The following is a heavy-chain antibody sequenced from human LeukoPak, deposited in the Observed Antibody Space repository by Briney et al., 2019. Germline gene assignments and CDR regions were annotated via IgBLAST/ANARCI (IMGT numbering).Heavy chain of an antibody. CDR2: ISYDGSNK. Sequence: VGSLRLSCAASGFTFSSYGMHWVRQAPGKGLEWVAVISYDGSNKYYAGSVKGRFTISRDNSKNTLYLQMNSLRAEDTAVYYCAKGPQWELTDYFDYWGQGTLVTVSS. CDR3: AKGPQWELTDYFDY. D-gene: IGHD1-26*01. J-gene: IGHJ4*02. V-gene: IGHV3-30*18. CDR1: GFTFSSYG.